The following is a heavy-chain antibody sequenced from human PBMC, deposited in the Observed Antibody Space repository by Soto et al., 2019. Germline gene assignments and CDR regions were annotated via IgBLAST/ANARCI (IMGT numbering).Heavy chain of an antibody. D-gene: IGHD3-3*01. CDR1: GGSISSGDYY. Sequence: PSETLSLTCTVSGGSISSGDYYWSWIRQPPGKGLEWIGYIYYSGSTYYNPSLKSRVTISVDTSKNQFSLKLSSVTAADTAVYYCAREHPDYDFWSGYRNWFDPWGQGTLVTVSS. J-gene: IGHJ5*02. V-gene: IGHV4-30-4*01. CDR2: IYYSGST. CDR3: AREHPDYDFWSGYRNWFDP.